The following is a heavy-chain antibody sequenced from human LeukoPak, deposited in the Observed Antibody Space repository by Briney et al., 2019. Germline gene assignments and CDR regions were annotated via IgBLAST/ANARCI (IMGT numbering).Heavy chain of an antibody. D-gene: IGHD6-13*01. Sequence: PSETLSLTCTVSGGSISSYYWSWIRQPPGKGLEWIGYIFYSGSTDYNPSLKSRVTISVDTSKNQFSLKLSSVTAADTAVYYCARVYYSNSYDYWYFDLWGRGTLVTVSS. CDR3: ARVYYSNSYDYWYFDL. CDR1: GGSISSYY. J-gene: IGHJ2*01. V-gene: IGHV4-59*01. CDR2: IFYSGST.